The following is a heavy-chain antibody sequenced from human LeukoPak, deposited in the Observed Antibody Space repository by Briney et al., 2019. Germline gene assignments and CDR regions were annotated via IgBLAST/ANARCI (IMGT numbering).Heavy chain of an antibody. CDR1: DDSISDYY. Sequence: SETLSLTCTVSDDSISDYYRGWIRQPPGKGLEWIGYVYYSESTNYNPSLKSRVTISLDTSKNQFSLNLSSVTAADTAVYYCARASYDIVTGYYPFDNWGQGTLVTVSS. J-gene: IGHJ4*02. V-gene: IGHV4-59*01. CDR2: VYYSEST. CDR3: ARASYDIVTGYYPFDN. D-gene: IGHD3-9*01.